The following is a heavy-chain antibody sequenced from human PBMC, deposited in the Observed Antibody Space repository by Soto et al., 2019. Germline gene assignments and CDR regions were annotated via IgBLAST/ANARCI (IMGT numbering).Heavy chain of an antibody. CDR1: GFIFSNAL. D-gene: IGHD3-16*01. J-gene: IGHJ4*02. CDR2: IKSKADRGTT. V-gene: IGHV3-15*01. Sequence: GSLRLSCTVSGFIFSNALMSWVRQAPGKGLEWVGRIKSKADRGTTDYAAPVKGRFIISRNDSKDTLYLQMNGLKTEDTAVYYCTRDYDFDSWGQGTPVTVSS. CDR3: TRDYDFDS.